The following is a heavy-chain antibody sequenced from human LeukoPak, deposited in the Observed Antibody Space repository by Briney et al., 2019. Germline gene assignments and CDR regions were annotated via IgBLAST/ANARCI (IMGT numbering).Heavy chain of an antibody. V-gene: IGHV3-23*01. CDR1: RFTFSTYA. D-gene: IGHD2-15*01. CDR2: ISGSGDNT. CDR3: AKDTFHAPLAATY. Sequence: PGGSLRLSCAASRFTFSTYAMSWVRQAPGKGLEWVSTISGSGDNTYYADSVKGRFTISRDNSKNTLYLQMYSLRAEDTAVYYGAKDTFHAPLAATYWGQGTLVTVSS. J-gene: IGHJ4*02.